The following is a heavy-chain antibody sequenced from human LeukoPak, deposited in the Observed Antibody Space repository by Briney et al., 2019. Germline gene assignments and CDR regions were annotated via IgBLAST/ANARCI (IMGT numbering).Heavy chain of an antibody. J-gene: IGHJ4*02. D-gene: IGHD3-10*01. CDR1: GGSFSGYY. Sequence: SETLSLTCAVYGGSFSGYYWSWIRQPPGKGLEWIGEINHSGSTNYNPSLKSRVTISVDTSKNQFSLKLSSVTAADTAVYYCVKGGTRFGEFGYWGQGTLVTVSS. V-gene: IGHV4-34*01. CDR3: VKGGTRFGEFGY. CDR2: INHSGST.